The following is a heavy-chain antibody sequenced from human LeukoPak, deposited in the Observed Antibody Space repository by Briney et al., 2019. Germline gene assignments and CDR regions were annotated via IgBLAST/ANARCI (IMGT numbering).Heavy chain of an antibody. CDR3: ARPQYYYDSSGYPPYFDY. J-gene: IGHJ4*02. CDR1: GYSFTSYW. Sequence: GDSLTISCTGSGYSFTSYWIGWVRQMPGKGLEWMGIIYPSDSATRYTTSFQGLVTISADKSISTAYLQWSSLKASDTAMYYCARPQYYYDSSGYPPYFDYWGQGTLVTVSS. CDR2: IYPSDSAT. D-gene: IGHD3-22*01. V-gene: IGHV5-51*01.